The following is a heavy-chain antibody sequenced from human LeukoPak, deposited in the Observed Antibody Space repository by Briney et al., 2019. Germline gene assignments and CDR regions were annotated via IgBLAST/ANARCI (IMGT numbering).Heavy chain of an antibody. CDR3: ARGGGSRFWTQYFQH. D-gene: IGHD3-3*01. Sequence: DPSETLSLTCAVYGGSFSGYYWSWIRQPPGKGLEWIGEINHSGSTNYNPSLKSRVTISVDTSKNQFSLKLSSVTAADTAVYYCARGGGSRFWTQYFQHWGQGTLVTVSS. V-gene: IGHV4-34*01. CDR1: GGSFSGYY. J-gene: IGHJ1*01. CDR2: INHSGST.